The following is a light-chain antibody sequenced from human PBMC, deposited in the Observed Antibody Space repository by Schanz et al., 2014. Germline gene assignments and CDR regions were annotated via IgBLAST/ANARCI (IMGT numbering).Light chain of an antibody. V-gene: IGKV3-15*01. Sequence: EIVMTQSPATLSVSPGERATLSCRASQSVSSNLAWYQQKPGQAPRRLIYGTSTRATGVPARFSGSGSGTEFTLTISSLQSEDFAVYYCQQYNIWPPVTFGQGTKVDIK. CDR3: QQYNIWPPVT. CDR1: QSVSSN. J-gene: IGKJ1*01. CDR2: GTS.